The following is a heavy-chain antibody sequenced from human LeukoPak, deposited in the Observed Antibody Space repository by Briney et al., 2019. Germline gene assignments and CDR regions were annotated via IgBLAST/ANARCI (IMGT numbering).Heavy chain of an antibody. CDR1: GGSISSSSYY. CDR2: IYYSGST. D-gene: IGHD6-13*01. V-gene: IGHV4-39*07. CDR3: AKDHLTFWYHHGTGYFDY. Sequence: SETLSFTCTVSGGSISSSSYYWGWIRQPPGKGLEWIGSIYYSGSTYYNPSLKSRVTISVDTSKNQFSLKLSSVTAADTAVYYCAKDHLTFWYHHGTGYFDYWGQGTLVTVSS. J-gene: IGHJ4*02.